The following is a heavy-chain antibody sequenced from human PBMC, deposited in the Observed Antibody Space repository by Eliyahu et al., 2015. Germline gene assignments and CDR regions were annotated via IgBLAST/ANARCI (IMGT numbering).Heavy chain of an antibody. CDR3: ARARRNYDILTGPVDY. CDR1: GXXFTSYA. CDR2: INAGNGNT. J-gene: IGHJ4*02. Sequence: QVQLVQSGAEVKKPGASVKVSCKASGXXFTSYAMHWVRQAPGQRLEWMGWINAGNGNTKYSQKFQGRVTITRDTSASTAYMELSSLRSEDTAVYYCARARRNYDILTGPVDYWGQGTLVTVSS. V-gene: IGHV1-3*01. D-gene: IGHD3-9*01.